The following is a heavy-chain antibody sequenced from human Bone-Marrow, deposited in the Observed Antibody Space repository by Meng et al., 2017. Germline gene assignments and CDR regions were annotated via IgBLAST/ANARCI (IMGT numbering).Heavy chain of an antibody. CDR2: LYRGGSM. CDR3: ARVIPEGYNKSDYLTYYFDH. Sequence: GESLKISCVASGFTVSSNYMSWARQAPGKGLEWVSILYRGGSMYYADSVEGRFTISRDSSKNTLFLEMNSLRTEDTAVYFCARVIPEGYNKSDYLTYYFDHWGPGTLVTVSS. V-gene: IGHV3-66*02. D-gene: IGHD2-15*01. J-gene: IGHJ4*02. CDR1: GFTVSSNY.